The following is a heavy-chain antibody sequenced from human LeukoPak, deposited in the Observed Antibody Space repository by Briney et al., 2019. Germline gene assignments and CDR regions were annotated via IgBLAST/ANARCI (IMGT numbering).Heavy chain of an antibody. CDR3: TRGSIAYYYMDV. D-gene: IGHD3-22*01. CDR2: IYYSGST. Sequence: PSETLSLTCTVSGGAISSYYWSWIRQPPGKGLEWIGDIYYSGSTNYNPSLKSRVTISVDTSKNQFSLKLSSVTAADTAVYYCTRGSIAYYYMDVWGKGTTVTISS. V-gene: IGHV4-59*01. J-gene: IGHJ6*03. CDR1: GGAISSYY.